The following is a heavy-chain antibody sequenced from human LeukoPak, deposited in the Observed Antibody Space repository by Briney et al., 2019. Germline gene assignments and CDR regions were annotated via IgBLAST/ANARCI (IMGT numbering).Heavy chain of an antibody. CDR1: GGSFSGYY. CDR3: ARGRYYYYDSSGYYGAAFDI. J-gene: IGHJ3*02. V-gene: IGHV4-34*01. CDR2: INHSGST. D-gene: IGHD3-22*01. Sequence: SETLSLTCAVYGGSFSGYYWSWIRQPPGKGLEWIGEINHSGSTNYNPSLKSRVTISVDTSKNQFSLKLSSVTAADTAVYYCARGRYYYYDSSGYYGAAFDIWGQGTMDTVSS.